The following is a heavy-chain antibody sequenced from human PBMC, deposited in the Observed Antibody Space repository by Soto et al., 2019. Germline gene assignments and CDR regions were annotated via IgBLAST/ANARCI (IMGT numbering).Heavy chain of an antibody. CDR2: IIPIFGTA. CDR1: GGTFSSYA. V-gene: IGHV1-69*06. D-gene: IGHD3-22*01. Sequence: SVKVSCKASGGTFSSYAISWVRQAPGQGLEWMGGIIPIFGTANYAQKFQGRVTITADKSTSTAYMELSSLRSEDTAVYYCARGSYYDSSGYYSSVDPWGQGTLVTVSS. J-gene: IGHJ5*02. CDR3: ARGSYYDSSGYYSSVDP.